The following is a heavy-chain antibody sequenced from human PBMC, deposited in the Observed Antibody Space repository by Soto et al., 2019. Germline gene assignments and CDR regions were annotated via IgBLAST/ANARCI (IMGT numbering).Heavy chain of an antibody. D-gene: IGHD3-10*02. Sequence: LSLTFAVSGTYVTSFSWIWVRQPPGRGLEWVGRIYIRGSPNYNPSLEGRITMSIDTSKNEVSLKLRSVTAADTAIYFCAGNPYVRGNYFFFDPWGRGSLVTVSS. J-gene: IGHJ5*02. CDR2: IYIRGSP. CDR1: GTYVTSFS. V-gene: IGHV4-4*07. CDR3: AGNPYVRGNYFFFDP.